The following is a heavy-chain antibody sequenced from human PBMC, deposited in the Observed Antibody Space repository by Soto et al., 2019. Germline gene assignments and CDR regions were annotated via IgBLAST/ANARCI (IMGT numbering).Heavy chain of an antibody. CDR2: ITYSGST. Sequence: PSEALPLTCTVSGGFIIRHPYYWGWIRQPPGEGPEWIASITYSGSTYYNPSLKSRITISVDTSSNQFSLKVNSVTAADTAVYYCARGGGSSSWYPYYFDYWGQGTLVTVS. V-gene: IGHV4-39*07. CDR1: GGFIIRHPYY. D-gene: IGHD6-13*01. CDR3: ARGGGSSSWYPYYFDY. J-gene: IGHJ4*02.